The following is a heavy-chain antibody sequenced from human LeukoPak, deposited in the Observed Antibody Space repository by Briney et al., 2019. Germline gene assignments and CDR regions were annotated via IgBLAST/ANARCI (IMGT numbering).Heavy chain of an antibody. Sequence: SETLSLTCTVSGGSFSSGSYYWSWIRQPPGKGLEWIGYIYYSGISNYNPSLKSRVTMSVDMSKNQFSLKLSAVTAADTAIYYCAREEVGASPGGYWGQGTLVTVSS. CDR3: AREEVGASPGGY. V-gene: IGHV4-61*01. CDR1: GGSFSSGSYY. J-gene: IGHJ4*02. CDR2: IYYSGIS. D-gene: IGHD1-26*01.